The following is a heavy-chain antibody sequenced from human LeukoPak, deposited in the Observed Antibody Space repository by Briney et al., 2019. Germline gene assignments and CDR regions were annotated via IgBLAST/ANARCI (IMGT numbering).Heavy chain of an antibody. J-gene: IGHJ4*02. Sequence: ASVKVSCKASGYTFTSYDINWVRQATGQGLEWMGWMNPNSGNTGYAQKFQGRVTMTRNTSISTAYVELSSLRSEDTAVYYCARNLHFYGSGSYYEGYWGQGTLVTVSS. V-gene: IGHV1-8*01. CDR2: MNPNSGNT. CDR1: GYTFTSYD. D-gene: IGHD3-10*01. CDR3: ARNLHFYGSGSYYEGY.